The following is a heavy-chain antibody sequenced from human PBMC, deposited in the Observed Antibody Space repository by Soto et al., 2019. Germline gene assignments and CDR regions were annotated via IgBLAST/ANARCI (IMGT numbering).Heavy chain of an antibody. CDR3: AKDKEGGGDMFYYYYYGMDV. V-gene: IGHV3-23*01. CDR1: GFTFSSYA. Sequence: GGSLRLSCGASGFTFSSYAMSWVRQAPGKGLEWVSAISGSGGSTYYADSVKGRFTISRDNSKNTLYLQMNSLRAEDTAVYYCAKDKEGGGDMFYYYYYGMDVWGQGTTVTVSS. D-gene: IGHD3-16*01. CDR2: ISGSGGST. J-gene: IGHJ6*02.